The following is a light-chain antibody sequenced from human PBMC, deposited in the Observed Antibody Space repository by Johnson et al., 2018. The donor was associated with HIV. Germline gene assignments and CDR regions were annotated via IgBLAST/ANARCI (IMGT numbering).Light chain of an antibody. Sequence: QSVLTQPPSVSAAPGQKVTISCSGNTSNFDNNYVSWYLQLPETAPKLLLYENNKRPSGIPDRFSGSKSGTSASLAISGLQSEDEADYYCAAWDDSLNGFYVFGTGTKVTVL. J-gene: IGLJ1*01. CDR3: AAWDDSLNGFYV. CDR2: ENN. V-gene: IGLV1-51*02. CDR1: TSNFDNNY.